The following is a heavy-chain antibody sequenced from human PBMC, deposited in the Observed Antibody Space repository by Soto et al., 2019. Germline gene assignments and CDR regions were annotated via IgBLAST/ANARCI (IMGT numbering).Heavy chain of an antibody. J-gene: IGHJ4*02. Sequence: SETLSLTCTVSGGCISSSYWSWIRQPPGKGLKWIGYINYSGSTNYNPSLKSRVTMSVDTSKNQVSLKLRAVTAADTARCNCARPHLDDGDYRSGASYFDRSRQGTRGTVSS. CDR3: ARPHLDDGDYRSGASYFDR. CDR1: GGCISSSY. V-gene: IGHV4-59*08. D-gene: IGHD4-17*01. CDR2: INYSGST.